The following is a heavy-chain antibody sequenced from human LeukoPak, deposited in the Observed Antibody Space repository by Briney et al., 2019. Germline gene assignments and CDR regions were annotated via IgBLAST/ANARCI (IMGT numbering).Heavy chain of an antibody. V-gene: IGHV3-48*01. CDR3: ARGHIVVVTAIPGFDI. D-gene: IGHD2-21*02. J-gene: IGHJ3*02. CDR2: ISSSSSTI. CDR1: GFTFSSYS. Sequence: GGSLRLSCAASGFTFSSYSMNWVRQAPGKGLEWVSYISSSSSTIYYADSVKGRFTISRDNAKNSLYLQMNSLRAEDTAVYYCARGHIVVVTAIPGFDIWGQGTMVTVSS.